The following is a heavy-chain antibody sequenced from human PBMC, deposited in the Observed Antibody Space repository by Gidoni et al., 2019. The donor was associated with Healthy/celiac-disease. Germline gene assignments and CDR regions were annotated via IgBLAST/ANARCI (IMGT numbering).Heavy chain of an antibody. V-gene: IGHV3-30-3*01. J-gene: IGHJ4*02. CDR3: ARDFDSHYDFWSGCLI. Sequence: QVQLVESGGGVVQPGRSLRLSCAASGFTFSSYAMHWVRQAPGKGLEWVAFISYDGSNKYYADSVKGRFTISRDNSKNTLYLQMNSLRAEDTAVYYCARDFDSHYDFWSGCLIWGQGTLVTVSS. D-gene: IGHD3-3*01. CDR2: ISYDGSNK. CDR1: GFTFSSYA.